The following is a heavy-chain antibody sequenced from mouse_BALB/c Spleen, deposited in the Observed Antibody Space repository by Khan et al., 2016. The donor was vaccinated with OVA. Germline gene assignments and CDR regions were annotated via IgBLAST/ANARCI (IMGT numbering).Heavy chain of an antibody. CDR2: IDPFNGGT. D-gene: IGHD1-3*01. V-gene: IGHV1S135*01. CDR1: GYSFTSYY. Sequence: VQLQQSGPELMKPGASVKIACKASGYSFTSYYMHWVKQSHGKSLEWIGYIDPFNGGTTYNQKFKGKATLTVDKSSSTAYMHISSLTSEDSAVCYWARLGLNNWFAYWGQGTLVTVS. CDR3: ARLGLNNWFAY. J-gene: IGHJ3*01.